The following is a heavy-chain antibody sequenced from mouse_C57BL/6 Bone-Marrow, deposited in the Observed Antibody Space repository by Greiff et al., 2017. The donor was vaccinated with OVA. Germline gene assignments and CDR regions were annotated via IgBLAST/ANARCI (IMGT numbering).Heavy chain of an antibody. CDR2: IDPSDSET. D-gene: IGHD2-1*01. CDR1: GYTFTSYW. J-gene: IGHJ2*01. Sequence: VQLQQPGAELVRPGSSVKLSCKASGYTFTSYWMHWVKQRPIQGLEWIGNIDPSDSETHYNQKFKDKATLTVDKSSSTAYMQLSSLTSEDSAVYYCARSGGYYGNYGEVDYWGQGTTLTVSS. CDR3: ARSGGYYGNYGEVDY. V-gene: IGHV1-52*01.